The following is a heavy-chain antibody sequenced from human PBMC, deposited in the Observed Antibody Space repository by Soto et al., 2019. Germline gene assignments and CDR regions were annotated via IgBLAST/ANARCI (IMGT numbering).Heavy chain of an antibody. CDR1: GGSFSGYY. V-gene: IGHV4-34*01. Sequence: QVQLQQWGAGLLKPSETLSLTCAFYGGSFSGYYWSWIRQPPGKGLEWIGEINHSGSTNYNPSLKSRVTISVDTSKNQFSLKLSSVTAADTALYYCARGKVAARPRGAFDIWGQGTMVTVSS. CDR2: INHSGST. J-gene: IGHJ3*02. D-gene: IGHD6-6*01. CDR3: ARGKVAARPRGAFDI.